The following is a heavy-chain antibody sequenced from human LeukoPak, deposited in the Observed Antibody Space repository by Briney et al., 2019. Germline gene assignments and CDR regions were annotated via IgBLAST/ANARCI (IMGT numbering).Heavy chain of an antibody. CDR3: ATYCGGDCNMDV. CDR2: ISSSGSTI. CDR1: GFTFSSYE. Sequence: GGSLRLSCAASGFTFSSYEMNWVRQAPGKGLEWVSYISSSGSTIYYADSVKGRFTISRDNAKNSLYLQMNSLRAEDTAVYYCATYCGGDCNMDVWGKGTTVTVSS. D-gene: IGHD2-21*01. J-gene: IGHJ6*03. V-gene: IGHV3-48*03.